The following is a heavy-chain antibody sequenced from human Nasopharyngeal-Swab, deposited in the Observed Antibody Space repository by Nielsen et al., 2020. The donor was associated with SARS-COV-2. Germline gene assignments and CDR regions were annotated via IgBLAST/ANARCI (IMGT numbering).Heavy chain of an antibody. CDR3: ARAQGSYYYDSSGYYYYYCYGMDV. Sequence: SETLSLTCTVSGGSISSYYWSWIRQPPGKGLEWIGYIYYSGSTNYNPSLKSRVTISVDTSKNQFSLKLSSVTAADTAVYYCARAQGSYYYDSSGYYYYYCYGMDVWGQGTTVTVSS. D-gene: IGHD3-22*01. J-gene: IGHJ6*02. CDR2: IYYSGST. V-gene: IGHV4-59*13. CDR1: GGSISSYY.